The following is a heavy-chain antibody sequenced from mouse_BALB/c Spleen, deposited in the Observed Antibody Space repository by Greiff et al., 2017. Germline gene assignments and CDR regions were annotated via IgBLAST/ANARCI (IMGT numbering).Heavy chain of an antibody. J-gene: IGHJ2*01. V-gene: IGHV5-17*02. D-gene: IGHD1-1*01. CDR1: GFTFSSFG. CDR2: ISSGSSTI. CDR3: ARSDYGSSSDY. Sequence: EVKLMESGGGLVQPGGSRKLSCAASGFTFSSFGMHWVRQAPEKGLEWVAYISSGSSTIYYADTVKGRFTISRDNPKNTLFLQMTSLRSEDTAMYYCARSDYGSSSDYWGQGTTLTVSS.